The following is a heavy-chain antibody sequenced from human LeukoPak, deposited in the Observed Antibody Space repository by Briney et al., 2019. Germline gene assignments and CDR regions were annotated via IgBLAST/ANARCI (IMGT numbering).Heavy chain of an antibody. CDR2: INPNSGGT. J-gene: IGHJ4*02. CDR1: GYTFTGYY. Sequence: ASVKVSCKASGYTFTGYYMHWVRQAPGQGLEWMGRINPNSGGTNYAQKFQGRVTMTRDTSTSTVFMELSSLTSEDTAVYYCARTFSIASAGRNDYWGQGTLVTVSS. CDR3: ARTFSIASAGRNDY. V-gene: IGHV1-2*06. D-gene: IGHD6-13*01.